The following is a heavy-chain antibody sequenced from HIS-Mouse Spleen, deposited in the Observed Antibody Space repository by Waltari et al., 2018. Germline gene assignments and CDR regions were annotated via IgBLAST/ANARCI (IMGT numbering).Heavy chain of an antibody. CDR2: MHHNRGKP. D-gene: IGHD4-4*01. V-gene: IGHV1-8*01. Sequence: QVQLVQSGAEVKKPGASVKVSCKASGYTFTSYDINWVRQATGQGLEWMGRMHHNRGKPGYAKKFQGRVTMTRNTSISTAYMELSSLRSEDTAVYYCARGHDYSNYFDYWGQGTLVTVSS. CDR3: ARGHDYSNYFDY. J-gene: IGHJ4*02. CDR1: GYTFTSYD.